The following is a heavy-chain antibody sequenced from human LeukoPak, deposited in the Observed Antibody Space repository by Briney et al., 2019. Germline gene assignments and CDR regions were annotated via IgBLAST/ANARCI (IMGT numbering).Heavy chain of an antibody. D-gene: IGHD5-12*01. V-gene: IGHV3-74*01. Sequence: GGSLRLSCAASGFTFSTYWMHWVRQVPGKGLVWVSRINSDGSITTYADSVKGRFTISRDNAKNSLVLQMNSLRAEDTAVYYCARDWDSGYDTYYFDYWGQGTLVTVSS. CDR3: ARDWDSGYDTYYFDY. CDR2: INSDGSIT. CDR1: GFTFSTYW. J-gene: IGHJ4*02.